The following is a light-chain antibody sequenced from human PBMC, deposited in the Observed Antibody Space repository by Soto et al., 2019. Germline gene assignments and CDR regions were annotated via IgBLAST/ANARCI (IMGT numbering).Light chain of an antibody. J-gene: IGKJ4*01. V-gene: IGKV3-20*01. CDR3: QQYESPPIS. CDR1: QTLSSNS. CDR2: GAS. Sequence: EIVLTQSPGTLSLSPGERATLSCRASQTLSSNSLAWYQQRPGQTPRVLVYGASNRATGIPDKFSGSGSGTDFTLSISRLEPGDFEVYYCQQYESPPISFGGGTTVDI.